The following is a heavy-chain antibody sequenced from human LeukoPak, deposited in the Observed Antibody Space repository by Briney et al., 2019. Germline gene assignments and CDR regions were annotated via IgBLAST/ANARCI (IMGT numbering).Heavy chain of an antibody. Sequence: GESLKVSCKGSGYTFTSYWISWVRQMPGKGLEWMGKIDPSDSYTSYSPSFQGHVTISADKSISAAFLQWSSLKASDTAMYYCARHSHYDFWSGYLDYWGQGTLVTVSS. V-gene: IGHV5-10-1*01. D-gene: IGHD3-3*01. CDR3: ARHSHYDFWSGYLDY. J-gene: IGHJ4*02. CDR2: IDPSDSYT. CDR1: GYTFTSYW.